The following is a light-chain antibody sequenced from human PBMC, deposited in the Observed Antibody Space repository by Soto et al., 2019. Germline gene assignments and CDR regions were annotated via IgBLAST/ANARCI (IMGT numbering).Light chain of an antibody. CDR2: DLD. CDR1: SSDVGGYNY. V-gene: IGLV2-14*03. Sequence: QSALTQPASVSGSPGQSITISCTGTSSDVGGYNYVSWYQQHPGKAPKLMIYDLDNRPSGVSNRFSGSKSGNTASLTISGLRAEDEADYYFRSYTTGSADVFGTGTKLTVL. CDR3: RSYTTGSADV. J-gene: IGLJ1*01.